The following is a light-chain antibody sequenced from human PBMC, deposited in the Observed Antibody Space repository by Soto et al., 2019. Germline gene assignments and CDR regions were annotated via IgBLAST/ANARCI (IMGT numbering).Light chain of an antibody. Sequence: EIVLTQSPGTLSLSPGERATLSCRASQSVSSSYLAWYQQKPGQAPRLLIYGASSRATVIPDRFSGSWSGTDFTLTISRLEPEDFAVYYCQQYDRSPLTFGGGTKVEIK. CDR3: QQYDRSPLT. J-gene: IGKJ4*01. CDR2: GAS. V-gene: IGKV3-20*01. CDR1: QSVSSSY.